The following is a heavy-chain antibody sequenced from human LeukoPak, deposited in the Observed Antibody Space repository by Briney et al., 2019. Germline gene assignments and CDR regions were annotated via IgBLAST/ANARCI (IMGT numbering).Heavy chain of an antibody. CDR2: IIPIFGTA. D-gene: IGHD6-13*01. J-gene: IGHJ4*02. CDR1: GGTSSSYA. CDR3: ARAGEYGSSWYLDY. V-gene: IGHV1-69*06. Sequence: SVKVSCKASGGTSSSYAITWVRQAPGQGLEWMGGIIPIFGTANYAQKFQGRVTITADKSTSTAYMELSSLRSDDTAVYYCARAGEYGSSWYLDYWGQGTLVTVSS.